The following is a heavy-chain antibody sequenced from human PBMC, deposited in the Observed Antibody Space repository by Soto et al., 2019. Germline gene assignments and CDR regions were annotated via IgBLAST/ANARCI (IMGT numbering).Heavy chain of an antibody. CDR1: GFTFSSYA. Sequence: GGSLRLSCAASGFTFSSYAMHWVRQAPGKGLEWVAVISYDGSNKYYADSVKGRFTISRDNSKNTLYLQMNSLRAEDTAVYYCARDPEPYSSGWESSYFDYWGQGTLVTVSS. D-gene: IGHD6-19*01. J-gene: IGHJ4*02. V-gene: IGHV3-30-3*01. CDR2: ISYDGSNK. CDR3: ARDPEPYSSGWESSYFDY.